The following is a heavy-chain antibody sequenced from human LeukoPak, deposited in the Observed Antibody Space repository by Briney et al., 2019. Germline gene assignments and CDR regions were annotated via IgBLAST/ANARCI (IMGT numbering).Heavy chain of an antibody. Sequence: ASVKVSCKASGYTFTGYYMHWVRQAPGQGLEWMGWINPNSGGTNYAQKFQGWVTMTRDTSISTAYMELSRLRSDDTAVYYCARSGGSGSGVYYYYGMDVWGQGTTVTVSS. D-gene: IGHD3-10*01. V-gene: IGHV1-2*04. CDR2: INPNSGGT. CDR3: ARSGGSGSGVYYYYGMDV. CDR1: GYTFTGYY. J-gene: IGHJ6*02.